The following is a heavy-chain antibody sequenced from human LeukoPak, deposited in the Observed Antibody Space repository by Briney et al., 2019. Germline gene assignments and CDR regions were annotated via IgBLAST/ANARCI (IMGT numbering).Heavy chain of an antibody. J-gene: IGHJ5*02. CDR2: ISWNSGSI. CDR3: ARDDLLHRNWFDP. D-gene: IGHD3-22*01. V-gene: IGHV3-9*01. CDR1: GFTFNDYA. Sequence: PGGSLRLSCAASGFTFNDYAMHWVRQAPGKGLEWVSGISWNSGSIGYADSVKGRFTMSRDNAKNSLYLQMNSLRVEDTAFYYCARDDLLHRNWFDPWGQGTLVTVSS.